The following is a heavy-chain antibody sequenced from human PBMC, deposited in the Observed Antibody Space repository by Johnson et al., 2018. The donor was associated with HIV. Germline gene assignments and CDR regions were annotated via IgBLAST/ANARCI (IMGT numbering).Heavy chain of an antibody. V-gene: IGHV3-7*04. CDR2: INQDGSES. J-gene: IGHJ3*02. CDR3: AGLPDAFDI. Sequence: VQLVESGGGLVQPGGSLRLSCVPSGFTLSHYWMSWVRQSPGKGLEWVANINQDGSESYYVDSVKGRFTISRDNAKKSLYLQMNSLRAEDTAVYYCAGLPDAFDIWGQGTMVTVSS. CDR1: GFTLSHYW.